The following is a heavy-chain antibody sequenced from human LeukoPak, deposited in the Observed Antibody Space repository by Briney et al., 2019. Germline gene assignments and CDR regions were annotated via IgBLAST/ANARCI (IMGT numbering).Heavy chain of an antibody. CDR1: GYIFTSYG. CDR3: ATTKTTIVRGVIDWFDP. CDR2: ISAYNGNT. V-gene: IGHV1-18*01. J-gene: IGHJ5*02. D-gene: IGHD3-10*01. Sequence: ASVKVSCKASGYIFTSYGISWVRQAPGQGLEWMGWISAYNGNTNYAQKLQGRVTMTTDTSTSTAYMELRSLRSDDTAVYYCATTKTTIVRGVIDWFDPWGQGTLVTVSS.